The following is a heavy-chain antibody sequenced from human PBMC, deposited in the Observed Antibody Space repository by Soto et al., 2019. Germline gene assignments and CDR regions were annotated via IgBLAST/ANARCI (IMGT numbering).Heavy chain of an antibody. J-gene: IGHJ4*02. Sequence: VGSLRLSCAASGFTFSSYAMSWVRQAPGKGLEWVSAISGSGGSTYYADSVKGRFTISRDNSKSTLYLQVDSLRPEDAAVYYCARDPKTSGGQHWAFNYFDSWGQGTLVTVSS. CDR2: ISGSGGST. D-gene: IGHD7-27*01. V-gene: IGHV3-23*01. CDR1: GFTFSSYA. CDR3: ARDPKTSGGQHWAFNYFDS.